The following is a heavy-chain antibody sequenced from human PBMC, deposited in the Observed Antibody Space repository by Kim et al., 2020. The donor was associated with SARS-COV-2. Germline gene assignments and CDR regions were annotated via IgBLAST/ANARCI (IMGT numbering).Heavy chain of an antibody. CDR2: ISSSGSTI. CDR3: ARDMNSGYGIGRNFDY. CDR1: GFTFSSYE. D-gene: IGHD5-12*01. V-gene: IGHV3-48*03. Sequence: GGSLRLSCAASGFTFSSYEMNWVRQAPGKGLEWVSYISSSGSTIYYADSVKGRFTISRDNAKNSLYLQMNSLRAEDTAVYYCARDMNSGYGIGRNFDYWGQGTLVTVSS. J-gene: IGHJ4*02.